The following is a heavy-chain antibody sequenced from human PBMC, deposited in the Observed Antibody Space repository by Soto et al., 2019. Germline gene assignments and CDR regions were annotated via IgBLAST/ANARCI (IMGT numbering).Heavy chain of an antibody. CDR2: IIAYNGNT. V-gene: IGHV1-18*01. CDR1: GGTFSSYA. J-gene: IGHJ4*02. CDR3: VMSGRPLFDY. D-gene: IGHD3-10*01. Sequence: ASVKVSCKASGGTFSSYAISWVRQAPGQGLEWMGWIIAYNGNTNYAQKLQGRVTMTTDTSTSTAYMELRSLRSDDTAVYYCVMSGRPLFDYWGQGTLVTVSS.